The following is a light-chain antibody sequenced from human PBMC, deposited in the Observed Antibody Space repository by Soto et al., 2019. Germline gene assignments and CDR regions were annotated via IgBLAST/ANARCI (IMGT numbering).Light chain of an antibody. CDR2: NTH. CDR1: TGAVTSDYY. V-gene: IGLV7-43*01. CDR3: LLFSGGAYV. J-gene: IGLJ1*01. Sequence: QTMVTQEPSLTVSPGGTVTLTCASSTGAVTSDYYPNWFQQKHGQAPRSLIYNTHNRHSWTPARFSGSLLGNRAALTLSGALPEDEAEYYCLLFSGGAYVFGPGTKLTVL.